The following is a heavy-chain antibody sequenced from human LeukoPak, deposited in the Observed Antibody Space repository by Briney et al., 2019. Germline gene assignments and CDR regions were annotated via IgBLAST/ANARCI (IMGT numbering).Heavy chain of an antibody. Sequence: GGSLRLSCAASGFTFSSYWMSWVRQAPGKGLEWVANIKKDGSEKYYVDSVKGRFTISRDNAKNTLYLQMNSLRAEDTAVYYCARRRVVGYMDVWGKGTTVTISS. CDR1: GFTFSSYW. CDR2: IKKDGSEK. J-gene: IGHJ6*03. CDR3: ARRRVVGYMDV. D-gene: IGHD1-26*01. V-gene: IGHV3-7*03.